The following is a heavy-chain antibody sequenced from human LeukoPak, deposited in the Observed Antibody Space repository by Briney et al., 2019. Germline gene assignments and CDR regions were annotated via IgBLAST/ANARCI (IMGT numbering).Heavy chain of an antibody. CDR3: ARAGGTYYYESSGYYYQNWFDS. CDR1: GYRFSDYY. Sequence: ASVTFSCKASGYRFSDYYMHWVRQAPGQGLEWMGRINSNSGGTGFAEKFRGRVTMTRDTSISTAYMELSRLTSDDTAVYYCARAGGTYYYESSGYYYQNWFDSWGQGTLVSVSS. CDR2: INSNSGGT. V-gene: IGHV1-2*06. J-gene: IGHJ5*01. D-gene: IGHD3-22*01.